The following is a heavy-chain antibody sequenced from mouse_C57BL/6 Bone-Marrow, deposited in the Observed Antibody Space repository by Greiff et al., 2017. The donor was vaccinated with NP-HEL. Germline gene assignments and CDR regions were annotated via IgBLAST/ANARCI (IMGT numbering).Heavy chain of an antibody. CDR3: ASPNPYYSNYVVVGWFAY. V-gene: IGHV1-43*01. CDR1: GYSFTGYY. J-gene: IGHJ3*01. CDR2: INPSTGGT. Sequence: VQLQQSGPELVKPGASVKISCKASGYSFTGYYMHWVKQSSEKSLEWIGEINPSTGGTSYNQKFKGKATLTVDKSSSTAYMQLKSLTSEDSAVYYCASPNPYYSNYVVVGWFAYWGQGTLVTVSA. D-gene: IGHD2-5*01.